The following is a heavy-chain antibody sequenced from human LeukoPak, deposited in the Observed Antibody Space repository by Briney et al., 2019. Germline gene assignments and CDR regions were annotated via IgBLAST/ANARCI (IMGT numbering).Heavy chain of an antibody. V-gene: IGHV1-46*01. CDR3: ARKTSAFGFDP. J-gene: IGHJ5*02. CDR1: GYTFTSYY. CDR2: INPSGGST. Sequence: ASVKVSCKASGYTFTSYYMHWVRQAPRQGLEWMGIINPSGGSTSYAQKFQGRVTMTRDTSTSTVYMELSSLRSEDTAVYYCARKTSAFGFDPWGQGTLVTVSS. D-gene: IGHD2-2*01.